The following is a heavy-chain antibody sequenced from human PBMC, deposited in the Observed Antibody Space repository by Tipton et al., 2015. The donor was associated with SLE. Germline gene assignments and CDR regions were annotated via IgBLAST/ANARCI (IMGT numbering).Heavy chain of an antibody. D-gene: IGHD5-12*01. V-gene: IGHV4-61*02. CDR2: IYTSGST. CDR3: ARAPGLRYAFDI. CDR1: GGSISSGSYY. Sequence: LRLSCTVSGGSISSGSYYWSWIRQPAGKGLEWIGRIYTSGSTNYNPSPKSRVTISVDTSKNQFSLKLSSVTAADTAVYYCARAPGLRYAFDIWGQGTMVTVSS. J-gene: IGHJ3*02.